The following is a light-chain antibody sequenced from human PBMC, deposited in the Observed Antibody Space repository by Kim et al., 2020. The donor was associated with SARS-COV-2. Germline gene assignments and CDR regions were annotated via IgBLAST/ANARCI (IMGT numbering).Light chain of an antibody. V-gene: IGLV6-57*01. CDR1: SGSIASNY. CDR3: QSYDASSQV. Sequence: NFMLTQPHSVSESPGKTVTISCTRSSGSIASNYVQWYQQRPGSSPTTVFYEDDQRPSGVPDRFSGSIDSSSNSASLTISGLKTEDEADYYCQSYDASSQVFGGGTQLTVL. J-gene: IGLJ3*02. CDR2: EDD.